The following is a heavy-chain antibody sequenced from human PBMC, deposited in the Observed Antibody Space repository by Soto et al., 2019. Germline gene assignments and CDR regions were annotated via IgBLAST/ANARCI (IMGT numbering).Heavy chain of an antibody. D-gene: IGHD3-10*01. J-gene: IGHJ3*02. CDR2: IYPGDSDT. V-gene: IGHV5-51*01. CDR1: GYSFTSYW. CDR3: ARRCITMVRGEDDAFDI. Sequence: GESLKISCKGSGYSFTSYWIGWVRQMPGKGLEWMGIIYPGDSDTRYSPSFQGQVTISADKSISTAYLQWSSLKASDTAMYYCARRCITMVRGEDDAFDIWGQGTMVTVSS.